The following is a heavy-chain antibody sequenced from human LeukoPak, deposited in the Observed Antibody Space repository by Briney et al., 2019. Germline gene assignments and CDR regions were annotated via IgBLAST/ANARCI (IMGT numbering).Heavy chain of an antibody. Sequence: PSETLSLTCTASGGSISSSSYYWGWIRQPPGKGLEWIGSIYYSGSTYYNPSLKSRVTISVDTSKNQFSLKLSSVTAADTAVYYCARQRKPRIAAEPVNWFDPWGQGTLVTVSS. CDR3: ARQRKPRIAAEPVNWFDP. D-gene: IGHD6-13*01. J-gene: IGHJ5*02. CDR1: GGSISSSSYY. V-gene: IGHV4-39*01. CDR2: IYYSGST.